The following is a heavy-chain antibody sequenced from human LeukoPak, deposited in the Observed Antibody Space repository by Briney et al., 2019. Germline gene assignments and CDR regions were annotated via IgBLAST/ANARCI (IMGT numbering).Heavy chain of an antibody. J-gene: IGHJ6*02. V-gene: IGHV3-9*01. CDR1: GFTFDDYA. CDR2: ITWNSASI. D-gene: IGHD1-26*01. Sequence: GRSLGLSCAASGFTFDDYAIHWVRQPPGKGLEWVSGITWNSASIGYADSVKGRFTISRDNAKNSLYLQMNSLRAEDTALYYCAKGYSAFGFLDVWGQGTTVTVSS. CDR3: AKGYSAFGFLDV.